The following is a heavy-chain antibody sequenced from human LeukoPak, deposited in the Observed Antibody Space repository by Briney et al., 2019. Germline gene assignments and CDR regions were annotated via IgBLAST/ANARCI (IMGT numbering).Heavy chain of an antibody. J-gene: IGHJ2*01. CDR1: GFTFSSYG. Sequence: GMSLRLSCAASGFTFSSYGMHWVRQAPGKGLEWVAVIYHDGSNKYYADSVKGRFTISRGNSKNTLYLQMNSLRAEDTAVYYCARDGAGNGGYIDYWYFDLWGRGTLVTVS. D-gene: IGHD4-17*01. CDR3: ARDGAGNGGYIDYWYFDL. V-gene: IGHV3-33*01. CDR2: IYHDGSNK.